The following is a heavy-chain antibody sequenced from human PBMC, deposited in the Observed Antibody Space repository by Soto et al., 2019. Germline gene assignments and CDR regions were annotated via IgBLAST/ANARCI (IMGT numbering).Heavy chain of an antibody. CDR1: GFTFRSYW. J-gene: IGHJ4*02. V-gene: IGHV3-7*03. D-gene: IGHD3-3*01. CDR3: ARAVDYDFWSGPPKYFDN. Sequence: GGSLRLSCATSGFTFRSYWMTWVRQAPGKGPEWVANIKPDGSEKQYVDSVKGRFTVSRDNAKKSLDLQMNSLRVEDTAVYYCARAVDYDFWSGPPKYFDNWGQGTQVTVSS. CDR2: IKPDGSEK.